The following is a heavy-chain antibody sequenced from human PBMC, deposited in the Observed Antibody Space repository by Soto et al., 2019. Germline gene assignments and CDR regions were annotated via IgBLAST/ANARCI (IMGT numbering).Heavy chain of an antibody. J-gene: IGHJ4*02. CDR3: ALRLGDPGRLYFDY. V-gene: IGHV4-4*02. Sequence: SETLSLTCAVSGGSISSSNWWSWVRQPPGKGLEWIGYIYYSGSTYYNPSLKSRVSISVDTSKNQFSLKLSSVTAADTAVYYCALRLGDPGRLYFDYWGQGTLVTVSS. CDR2: IYYSGST. CDR1: GGSISSSNW. D-gene: IGHD3-16*01.